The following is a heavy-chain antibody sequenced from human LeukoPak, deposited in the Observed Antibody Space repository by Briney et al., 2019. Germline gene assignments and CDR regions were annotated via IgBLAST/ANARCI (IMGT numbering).Heavy chain of an antibody. D-gene: IGHD5-18*01. V-gene: IGHV3-30-3*01. CDR1: GFTFSSYA. J-gene: IGHJ6*03. CDR3: ARDSRAVDTAMVPMDV. CDR2: ISYDGSNK. Sequence: GGSLRLSCAASGFTFSSYAMHWVRQAPGKGLEWVAVISYDGSNKYYADSVKGRFTISRDNSKNTLYLQMNSLRAEDTAVYYCARDSRAVDTAMVPMDVWGKGTTVTVSS.